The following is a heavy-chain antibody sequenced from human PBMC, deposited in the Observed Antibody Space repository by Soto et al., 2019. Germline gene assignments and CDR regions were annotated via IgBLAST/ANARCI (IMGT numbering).Heavy chain of an antibody. CDR2: IWYDGSNK. CDR1: GFTFSSYG. Sequence: GGSLRLSCAASGFTFSSYGMHWVRQAPGKGLEWVAAIWYDGSNKYYAESVKGRFTISRDNSKNTLYLQMNSLRAEDTAVYYCARDSHVGSGWQLTADYWGQGTLVTVS. V-gene: IGHV3-33*01. J-gene: IGHJ4*02. D-gene: IGHD6-19*01. CDR3: ARDSHVGSGWQLTADY.